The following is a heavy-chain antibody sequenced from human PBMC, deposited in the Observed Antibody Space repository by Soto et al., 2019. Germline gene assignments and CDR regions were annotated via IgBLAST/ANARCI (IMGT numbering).Heavy chain of an antibody. Sequence: QVQLVQSGAEVKKPGSSVKVSCKASGGTFSTYAISWVRQAPGQGLEWMGGIIPIFGTAKYAQKFQGRVTITADESTSTAYMELSSLRSEDTAVYYCAREIFGVIISGGRDAFDISGQGTMVTVSS. CDR1: GGTFSTYA. D-gene: IGHD3-3*01. V-gene: IGHV1-69*01. CDR3: AREIFGVIISGGRDAFDI. CDR2: IIPIFGTA. J-gene: IGHJ3*02.